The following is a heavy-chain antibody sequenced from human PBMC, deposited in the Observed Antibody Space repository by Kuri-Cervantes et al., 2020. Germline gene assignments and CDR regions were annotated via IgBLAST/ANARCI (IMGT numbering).Heavy chain of an antibody. J-gene: IGHJ4*02. CDR3: AREGISSGWYTPDY. Sequence: LRLSCTVSGGSISSGSYYWSWIRQPAGKGLEWIGRIYTSGSTNYNPSLKSRVTISVDTSKNQFSLKLSSVTAADTAVYYCAREGISSGWYTPDYWGQGTLVTVSS. V-gene: IGHV4-61*02. CDR1: GGSISSGSYY. D-gene: IGHD6-19*01. CDR2: IYTSGST.